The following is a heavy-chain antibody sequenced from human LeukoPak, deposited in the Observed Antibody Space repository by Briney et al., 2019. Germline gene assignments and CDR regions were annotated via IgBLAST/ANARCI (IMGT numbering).Heavy chain of an antibody. CDR2: IIPIFGTA. V-gene: IGHV1-69*06. Sequence: VASVKVSCKASGGTFSSYGISWVRQAPGQGLEWMRGIIPIFGTANYAQKFQGRVTITADKSTSTAYMELSSLRSEDTAVYYCARDFDYVWGSYPRKHAFDIWGQGTMVTVPS. CDR3: ARDFDYVWGSYPRKHAFDI. D-gene: IGHD3-16*02. CDR1: GGTFSSYG. J-gene: IGHJ3*02.